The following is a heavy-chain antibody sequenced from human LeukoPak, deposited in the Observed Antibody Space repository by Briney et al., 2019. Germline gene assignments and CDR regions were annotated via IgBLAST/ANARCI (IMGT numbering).Heavy chain of an antibody. CDR2: ISSSSSYI. CDR1: GFTFSSYS. J-gene: IGHJ4*02. Sequence: GGSLRLSCAASGFTFSSYSMNWVRQAPGKGLEWVSSISSSSSYIYYADSVKGRFTISRDNAKNSLYLQMNSLRAEDTAVYYCARVEGYYDSSGYLDYWGQGTLVTVSS. CDR3: ARVEGYYDSSGYLDY. D-gene: IGHD3-22*01. V-gene: IGHV3-21*01.